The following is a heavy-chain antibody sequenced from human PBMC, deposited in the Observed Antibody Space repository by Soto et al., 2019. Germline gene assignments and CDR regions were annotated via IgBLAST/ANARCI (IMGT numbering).Heavy chain of an antibody. CDR1: GYTFTNYD. V-gene: IGHV1-8*01. CDR2: TNPKSGYT. J-gene: IGHJ4*02. CDR3: ARTAGDLDY. D-gene: IGHD4-17*01. Sequence: QVQLVQSGAEVKKPGASVKVSCKTSGYTFTNYDINWVRQATGQGLEWMGWTNPKSGYTGSAQKFQGRVTMTRDSSIRTAYMELYSLTSEDTAVYYCARTAGDLDYWGQGTLITVSS.